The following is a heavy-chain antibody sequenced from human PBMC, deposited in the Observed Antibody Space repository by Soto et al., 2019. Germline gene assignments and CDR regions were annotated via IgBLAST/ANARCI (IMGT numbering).Heavy chain of an antibody. CDR1: GGSFSGYI. CDR3: ARGIRYGYHWPDDYFQH. Sequence: PSETLSLTCAVNGGSFSGYIWTWIRQTPGKGLQWIGQINHSGSAVYNPSLKSRVTISVDTSKNQFSLKLSSVTAADTAVYYCARGIRYGYHWPDDYFQHWGQGTLVTVSS. D-gene: IGHD5-12*01. J-gene: IGHJ1*01. V-gene: IGHV4-34*01. CDR2: INHSGSA.